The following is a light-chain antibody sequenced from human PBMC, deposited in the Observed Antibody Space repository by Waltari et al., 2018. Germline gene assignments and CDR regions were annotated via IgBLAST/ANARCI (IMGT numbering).Light chain of an antibody. CDR2: WAG. CDR1: QSFSFLSREKNF. V-gene: IGKV4-1*01. CDR3: QQYSTSPFT. J-gene: IGKJ3*01. Sequence: DIVLTQSPASLSVSLGERATITCTSSQSFSFLSREKNFLAWYQQKSRQTPKLLIYWAGVRESGVPDRFSGSGSGTNFTLTISSLQAEDAAVYYCQQYSTSPFTFGPGTTVEI.